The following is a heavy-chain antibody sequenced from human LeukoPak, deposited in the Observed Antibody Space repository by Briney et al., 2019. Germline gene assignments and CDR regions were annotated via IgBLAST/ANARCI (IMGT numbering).Heavy chain of an antibody. CDR1: GFTFSSYS. CDR2: ISSSSSYI. J-gene: IGHJ4*02. Sequence: GGSLRLSCAASGFTFSSYSMNWVRQAPGKGLEWVSSISSSSSYIYYADSVKGRFTISRDNSKNTLYLQMNSLRAEDTAVYYCARDANLILGYCSGGSCYPYYFDYWGQGTLVTVSS. D-gene: IGHD2-15*01. V-gene: IGHV3-21*01. CDR3: ARDANLILGYCSGGSCYPYYFDY.